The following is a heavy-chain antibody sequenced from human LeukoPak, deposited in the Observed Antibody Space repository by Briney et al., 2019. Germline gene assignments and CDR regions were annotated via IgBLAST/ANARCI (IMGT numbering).Heavy chain of an antibody. CDR1: GFTFSRYW. Sequence: GGSLRLSCAASGFTFSRYWMTWVRQAPGKGLEWVSAISGSGGSTYYADSVKGRFTISRDNAKNSLYLQMNSLRAEDTAVYYCARGRGAYWGQGTLVTVSS. J-gene: IGHJ4*02. D-gene: IGHD1-26*01. CDR2: ISGSGGST. V-gene: IGHV3-21*01. CDR3: ARGRGAY.